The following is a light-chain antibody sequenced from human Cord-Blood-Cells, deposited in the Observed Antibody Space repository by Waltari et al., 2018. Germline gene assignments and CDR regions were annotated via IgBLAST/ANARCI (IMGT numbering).Light chain of an antibody. J-gene: IGLJ2*01. CDR3: NSRDSSGKV. CDR1: SHRSYS. CDR2: GKN. Sequence: SSELTQDPAVSVALGQTVRITCQGHSHRSYSASWYQQKPGQAPVLVIYGKNNRPSGIPDRFSGSSSVNTASLTITGAQAEDEADYYCNSRDSSGKVFGGGTKLTVL. V-gene: IGLV3-19*01.